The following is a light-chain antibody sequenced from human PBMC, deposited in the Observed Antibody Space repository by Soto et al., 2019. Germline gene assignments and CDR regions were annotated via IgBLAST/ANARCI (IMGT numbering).Light chain of an antibody. CDR2: GSS. V-gene: IGLV1-40*01. J-gene: IGLJ2*01. Sequence: QSVLTQPPSVSGAPGQRVTISCTGSSSNIGAGHVVHWYQQFPGRAPHLLIYGSSNRPSGVPDRFSGSKSGTSASLAITGLQAEDEAAYFCQSYDNTLSASVFGGGTKLTVL. CDR1: SSNIGAGHV. CDR3: QSYDNTLSASV.